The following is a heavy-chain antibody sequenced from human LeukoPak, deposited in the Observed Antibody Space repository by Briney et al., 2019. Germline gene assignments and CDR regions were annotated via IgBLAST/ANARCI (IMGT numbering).Heavy chain of an antibody. CDR3: ARDVNYAFDY. J-gene: IGHJ4*02. CDR1: GYSFTRNG. D-gene: IGHD3-16*01. V-gene: IGHV1-18*01. Sequence: ASVKVSCKPSGYSFTRNGISWVRQAPGQGLEWMAWISANSGNTNYAQDFQDRVTLTSDTSTSTAYMELRSLRSDDTAVYYCARDVNYAFDYWGQGTLVTVSS. CDR2: ISANSGNT.